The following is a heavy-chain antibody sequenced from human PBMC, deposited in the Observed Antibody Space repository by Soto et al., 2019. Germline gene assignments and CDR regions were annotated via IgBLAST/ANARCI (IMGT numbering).Heavy chain of an antibody. V-gene: IGHV3-30-3*01. CDR1: GFTFSSYA. CDR2: ISYDGSKK. D-gene: IGHD6-19*01. Sequence: GGSLRLSCAASGFTFSSYAFHWVRQAPGKGLEWVAGISYDGSKKYYADSVKGRFTFSRDVSKNTLYLQMNSLRAEDTAVYYCAKGGRQWLVTSDFNYWGQGALVTVSS. CDR3: AKGGRQWLVTSDFNY. J-gene: IGHJ4*02.